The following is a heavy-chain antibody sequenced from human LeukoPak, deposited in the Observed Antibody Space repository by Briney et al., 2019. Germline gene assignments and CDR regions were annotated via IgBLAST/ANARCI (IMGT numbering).Heavy chain of an antibody. J-gene: IGHJ4*02. CDR2: IRYDGSNK. Sequence: GRSLRLSCAASGFTFSSYGMHWVRQAPGKGLEWVAVIRYDGSNKYYADSVKGRFTISRDNSKNTLYLQMNSLRAEDTAVYYCAAASGSYFSIGYWGQGTLVTVSS. CDR3: AAASGSYFSIGY. V-gene: IGHV3-33*01. CDR1: GFTFSSYG. D-gene: IGHD1-26*01.